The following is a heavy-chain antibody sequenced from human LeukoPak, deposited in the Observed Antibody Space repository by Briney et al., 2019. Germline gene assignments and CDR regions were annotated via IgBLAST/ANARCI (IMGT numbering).Heavy chain of an antibody. V-gene: IGHV1-18*01. Sequence: ASVKVSCKASGYTFTSYGISWVRQAPGQGLEWMGWISAYNGNTNYAQKLQGRVTMTTDTSTSTAYMELRSLRSDDTAVYYCARARGPHIVVVTAISHFDYWGQGTPVTVSS. CDR1: GYTFTSYG. CDR3: ARARGPHIVVVTAISHFDY. J-gene: IGHJ4*02. CDR2: ISAYNGNT. D-gene: IGHD2-21*02.